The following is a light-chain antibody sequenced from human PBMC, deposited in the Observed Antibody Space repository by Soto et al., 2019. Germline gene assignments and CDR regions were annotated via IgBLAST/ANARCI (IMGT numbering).Light chain of an antibody. J-gene: IGLJ2*01. V-gene: IGLV2-23*01. CDR1: SSDVGAYNL. CDR3: CSYAGSIHVV. Sequence: QSALTQPASVSGSPEQSITISCTGTSSDVGAYNLVSWYQQHPGKAPRLIIYEGSKRPSGISHRFSGSKSDNTASLTISGLRAEDEAHYHCCSYAGSIHVVFGGGTKLTVL. CDR2: EGS.